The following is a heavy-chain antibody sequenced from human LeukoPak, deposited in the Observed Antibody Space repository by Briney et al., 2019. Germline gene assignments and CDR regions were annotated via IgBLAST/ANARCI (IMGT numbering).Heavy chain of an antibody. D-gene: IGHD2-2*01. CDR1: EYTFTGYY. J-gene: IGHJ6*03. Sequence: ASVKVSCKASEYTFTGYYMHWVRRAPGQGLEWMGWINPNSGGTNYAQKFQGRVTMTRDTSISTAYMELSRLRSDDTAVYYCARNAHQLPYYYYYMDVWGKGTTVTVSS. CDR3: ARNAHQLPYYYYYMDV. V-gene: IGHV1-2*02. CDR2: INPNSGGT.